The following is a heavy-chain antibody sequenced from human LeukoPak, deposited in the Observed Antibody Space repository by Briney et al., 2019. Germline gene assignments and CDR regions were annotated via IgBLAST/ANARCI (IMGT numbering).Heavy chain of an antibody. CDR1: GFTFSSYA. CDR2: ISSSGGSST. Sequence: GGSLRLSCAASGFTFSSYAMSWVSQAPGKGLEWVSSISSSGGSSTYYADSVKRRFTISRDNSKNTLYLQMNRLRAEETAIYCCAIDTLEYSNSTDALDIWGQGTMVTVSS. CDR3: AIDTLEYSNSTDALDI. D-gene: IGHD4-23*01. V-gene: IGHV3-23*01. J-gene: IGHJ3*02.